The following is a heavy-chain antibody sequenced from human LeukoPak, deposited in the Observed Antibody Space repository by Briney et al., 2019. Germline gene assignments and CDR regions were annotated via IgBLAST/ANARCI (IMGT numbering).Heavy chain of an antibody. CDR2: IKSKTDGGTT. D-gene: IGHD2-2*01. J-gene: IGHJ4*02. CDR1: GFTFSNAW. V-gene: IGHV3-15*01. CDR3: RRGIVVVPGQTGY. Sequence: GGSLRLSCAASGFTFSNAWMSWVRQAPGKGLEWVGRIKSKTDGGTTDYAAPVKGRFTISRDDSKNTLYLQMNSLKTEDTAVYYCRRGIVVVPGQTGYWGQGTLVTVSS.